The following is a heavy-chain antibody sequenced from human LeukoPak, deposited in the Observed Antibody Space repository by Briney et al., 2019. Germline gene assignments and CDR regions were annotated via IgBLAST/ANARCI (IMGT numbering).Heavy chain of an antibody. CDR1: GYTFTSYD. J-gene: IGHJ5*02. CDR3: ARGPRSRYCSSTSCYTTRWFDP. CDR2: MNPNSGNT. D-gene: IGHD2-2*02. V-gene: IGHV1-8*01. Sequence: ASVKDSCKASGYTFTSYDINWVRQATGQGLEWMGWMNPNSGNTGYAQKFQGRVTMTRNTSISTAYMELSSLRSEDTAVYYCARGPRSRYCSSTSCYTTRWFDPWGQGTLVTVSS.